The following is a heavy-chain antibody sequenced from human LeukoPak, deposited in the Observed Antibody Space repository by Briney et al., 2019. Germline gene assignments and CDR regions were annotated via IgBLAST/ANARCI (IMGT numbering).Heavy chain of an antibody. V-gene: IGHV3-9*03. J-gene: IGHJ5*02. Sequence: GGSLRLSCAASGFTFDDYAMHWVRQAPGKGLEWVSGISWNSGSIGYADSVKGRFTISRDNAKNSLYLQMNSLRAEDMALYYCAKGSVVGAKNGWFAPWGQGTLVTVSS. CDR2: ISWNSGSI. CDR3: AKGSVVGAKNGWFAP. CDR1: GFTFDDYA. D-gene: IGHD1-26*01.